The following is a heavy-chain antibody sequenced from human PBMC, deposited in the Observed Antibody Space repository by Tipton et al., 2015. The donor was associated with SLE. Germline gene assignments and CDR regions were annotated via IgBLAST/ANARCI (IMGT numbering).Heavy chain of an antibody. CDR2: IYNGGNT. Sequence: TLSLTCTVSGDSLGNSHWTWIRQAAGKGLEWIGRIYNGGNTNYNPSLKSRLSMSVDTSKNEFSLKLTSVTAADTAVYFCARDPRPGPFDYWGQGRLVAVST. CDR3: ARDPRPGPFDY. J-gene: IGHJ4*02. CDR1: GDSLGNSH. V-gene: IGHV4-4*07.